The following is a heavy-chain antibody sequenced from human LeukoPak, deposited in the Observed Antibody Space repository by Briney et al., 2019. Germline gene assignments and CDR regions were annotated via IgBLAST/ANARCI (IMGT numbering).Heavy chain of an antibody. D-gene: IGHD3-16*01. CDR3: ARHPWGIKVADY. CDR1: GYSFTNFW. V-gene: IGHV5-51*01. J-gene: IGHJ4*02. Sequence: GESLKISCKASGYSFTNFWIGWVRQRLGKGLEWRGIIYPGDSDTRYSPSFQGQVTISADKSITTAYLQWSSLKASDTAMYYCARHPWGIKVADYWGQGTLVTVSS. CDR2: IYPGDSDT.